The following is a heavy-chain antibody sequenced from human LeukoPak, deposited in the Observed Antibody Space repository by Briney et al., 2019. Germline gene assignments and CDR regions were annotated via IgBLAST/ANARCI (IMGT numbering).Heavy chain of an antibody. D-gene: IGHD3-9*01. CDR3: ARGGETGYYSAHESPSDYFDY. J-gene: IGHJ4*02. CDR1: GGTFSSYA. CDR2: IIPIFSTS. V-gene: IGHV1-69*05. Sequence: ASVKVSCKASGGTFSSYAISWVRQAPGQGLELMGGIIPIFSTSNYAQKFQGRVTITTDESTSTAYIELSSLRSEDTAVYYCARGGETGYYSAHESPSDYFDYWGQGTLVTVSS.